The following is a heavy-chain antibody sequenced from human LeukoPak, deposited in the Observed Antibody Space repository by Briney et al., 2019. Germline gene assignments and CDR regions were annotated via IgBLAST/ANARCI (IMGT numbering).Heavy chain of an antibody. V-gene: IGHV3-53*01. CDR2: THTSGDT. Sequence: GGSLRLSCAASGLTGSHNYVSWVRQAPGKGLEWVSATHTSGDTCYADSVKGRFTISRDTSKNTLYLQINSLRVEDTAVYYCIVFGDSNHWGQGTLVTVSS. D-gene: IGHD4-17*01. J-gene: IGHJ5*02. CDR3: IVFGDSNH. CDR1: GLTGSHNY.